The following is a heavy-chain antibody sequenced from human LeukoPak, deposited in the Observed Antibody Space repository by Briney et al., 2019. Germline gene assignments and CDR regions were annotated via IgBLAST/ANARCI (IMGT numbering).Heavy chain of an antibody. D-gene: IGHD3-22*01. CDR3: ARRRGDHSSAYQFDP. CDR2: IIPILGTA. CDR1: GGTFSSYA. J-gene: IGHJ5*02. Sequence: ASVKVSCKASGGTFSSYAASWVRQAPGQGLEWMGGIIPILGTANYAETFRGRVTITTDESTSTAYMELRSLTSEDTAVYYCARRRGDHSSAYQFDPWGQGTLVIVSS. V-gene: IGHV1-69*05.